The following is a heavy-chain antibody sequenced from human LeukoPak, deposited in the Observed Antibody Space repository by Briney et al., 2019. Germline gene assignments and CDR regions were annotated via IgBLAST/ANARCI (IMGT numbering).Heavy chain of an antibody. CDR2: IIPIFGIA. J-gene: IGHJ1*01. V-gene: IGHV1-69*04. Sequence: SVKVSCKASGGTFSSYAISWVRQAPGQGLEWMGRIIPIFGIANYAQKFQGRVTITADKSTSTAYMELSSLRSEDTAVYYCARESPNGGSYNGYFQHWGQGTLVTVSS. CDR1: GGTFSSYA. D-gene: IGHD1-26*01. CDR3: ARESPNGGSYNGYFQH.